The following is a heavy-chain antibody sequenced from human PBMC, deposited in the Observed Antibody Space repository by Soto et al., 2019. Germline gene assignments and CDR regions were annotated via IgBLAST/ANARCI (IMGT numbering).Heavy chain of an antibody. CDR1: GYTFTSYG. CDR2: ISAYNGNT. D-gene: IGHD2-15*01. V-gene: IGHV1-18*04. CDR3: ARGCSGGSCYTPNWFDP. J-gene: IGHJ5*02. Sequence: QVQLVQSGAEVKKPGASVKVSCKASGYTFTSYGISWVRQAPGQGLEWMGWISAYNGNTNYAQKLQGRVTMTTDTSTSTAYMERRSLRSEDTAVYYCARGCSGGSCYTPNWFDPWGQGTLVTVSS.